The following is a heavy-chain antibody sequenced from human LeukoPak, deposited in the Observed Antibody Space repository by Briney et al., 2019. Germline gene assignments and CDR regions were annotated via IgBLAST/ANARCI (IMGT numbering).Heavy chain of an antibody. CDR3: AKDLERTLDY. J-gene: IGHJ4*02. CDR1: GFTFNIYA. CDR2: VSSDGTNK. V-gene: IGHV3-30-3*01. D-gene: IGHD1-1*01. Sequence: GRPLRLSCAASGFTFNIYAMHWVRQSPGKGLEWVAVVSSDGTNKYYADSVKGRFTISRDNSENTLYLQMNSLRAEDTAVYYCAKDLERTLDYWGQGTLVTVSS.